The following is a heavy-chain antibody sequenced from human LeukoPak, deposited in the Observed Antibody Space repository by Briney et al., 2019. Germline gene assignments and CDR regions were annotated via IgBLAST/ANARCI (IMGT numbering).Heavy chain of an antibody. Sequence: GGSLRLSCAASGFTFSSYEMNWVRQAPGKGLVWVSRITSDGYDTSYADSVKGRFTIARDNAKNTLYLQMTSLRVEDTAVYYCARVYCSGGSCDPFDSWGQGTLVTVSS. J-gene: IGHJ4*02. CDR1: GFTFSSYE. D-gene: IGHD2-15*01. CDR2: ITSDGYDT. CDR3: ARVYCSGGSCDPFDS. V-gene: IGHV3-74*01.